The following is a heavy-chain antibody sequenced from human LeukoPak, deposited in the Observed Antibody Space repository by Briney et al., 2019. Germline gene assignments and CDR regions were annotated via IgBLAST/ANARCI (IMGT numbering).Heavy chain of an antibody. CDR2: IYYSGST. J-gene: IGHJ4*02. V-gene: IGHV4-39*07. CDR1: GGSISSSSYY. Sequence: SETLSLTCTVSGGSISSSSYYWIWIPPPPGQGLDGLGSIYYSGSTYYNPSLKSRVTISVDTSKNQFSLKLSSVTAADTAVYYCATESYDSSGYAPDCWGQGTLVTVSS. D-gene: IGHD3-22*01. CDR3: ATESYDSSGYAPDC.